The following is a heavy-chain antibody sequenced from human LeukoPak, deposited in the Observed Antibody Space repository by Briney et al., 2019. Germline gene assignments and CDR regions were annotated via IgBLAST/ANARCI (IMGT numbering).Heavy chain of an antibody. CDR3: AKDQDYDILTRYLGLSYGMDV. CDR2: ISYDGSNK. J-gene: IGHJ6*02. Sequence: PGGSLRLSCAASGFTFSSYGMHWVRQAPGKGLEWVAVISYDGSNKYYADSVKGRFTISRDNSKNTLYLQMNSLRAEDTAVYYCAKDQDYDILTRYLGLSYGMDVWGQGTTVTVSS. CDR1: GFTFSSYG. D-gene: IGHD3-9*01. V-gene: IGHV3-30*18.